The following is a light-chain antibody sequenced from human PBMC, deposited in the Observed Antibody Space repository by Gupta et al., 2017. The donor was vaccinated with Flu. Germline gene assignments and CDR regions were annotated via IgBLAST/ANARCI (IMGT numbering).Light chain of an antibody. CDR2: EVT. CDR3: SSYTNANTWV. Sequence: QSALTQPPSVSGSPGQSVAISCTGTSSDVGGYNRVSWYQQPPGTAPKLMIYEVTKRPSGVPDRFSGSKSGNTASLTISGLQAEDEADYFCSSYTNANTWVFGGGTRVTVL. CDR1: SSDVGGYNR. V-gene: IGLV2-18*02. J-gene: IGLJ3*02.